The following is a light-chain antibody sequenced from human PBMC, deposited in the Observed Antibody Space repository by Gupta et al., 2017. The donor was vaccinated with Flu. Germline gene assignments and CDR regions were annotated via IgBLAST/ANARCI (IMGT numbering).Light chain of an antibody. CDR2: GAS. CDR3: QQDGSSPWT. J-gene: IGKJ1*01. CDR1: QSVSSSY. Sequence: EIVLTHSPGTLSLSPGERATLSCRASQSVSSSYLAWYQQKPGQAPRLLIYGASSRATGIPDRFSGSGSGTDFTLTISRLEPEDFAVYYCQQDGSSPWTFGQGTKVEIK. V-gene: IGKV3-20*01.